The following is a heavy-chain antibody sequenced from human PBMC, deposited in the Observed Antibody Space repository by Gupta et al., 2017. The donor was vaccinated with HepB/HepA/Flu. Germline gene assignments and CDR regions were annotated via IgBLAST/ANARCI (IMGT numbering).Heavy chain of an antibody. D-gene: IGHD2-15*01. CDR3: ARDITGYCLGSTCYNQEWYFDL. Sequence: QVQLQESGPGLVKPSETLSLTCTISGGSISGDFWSWIRQPPGKGLEWIGYIHYSGNTKYNPSLKSRVTMAVDTSNNKFSLKMTSVTAADTAVYYCARDITGYCLGSTCYNQEWYFDLWGRGTLVTVSS. J-gene: IGHJ2*01. CDR2: IHYSGNT. CDR1: GGSISGDF. V-gene: IGHV4-59*12.